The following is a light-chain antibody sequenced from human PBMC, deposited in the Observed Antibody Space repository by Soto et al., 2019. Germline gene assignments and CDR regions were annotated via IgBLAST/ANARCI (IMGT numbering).Light chain of an antibody. CDR1: SSDVGGYNY. Sequence: QSALTQPASVSGSPGRSITIPSPEPSSDVGGYNYVSWYQQHPGKAPKLMIYDVSNRPSGVSNRFSGSKSGNTASLTISGLQAEDEADYYCSSYTSSSTYVVFGGGTKLTVL. J-gene: IGLJ2*01. CDR2: DVS. CDR3: SSYTSSSTYVV. V-gene: IGLV2-14*01.